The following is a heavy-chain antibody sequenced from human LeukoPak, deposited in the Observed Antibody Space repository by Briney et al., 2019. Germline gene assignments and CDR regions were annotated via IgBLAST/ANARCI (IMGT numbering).Heavy chain of an antibody. J-gene: IGHJ6*02. V-gene: IGHV3-33*01. CDR3: ARNHESYGMDD. CDR1: GFTFSSYG. Sequence: GGSLRLSCAASGFTFSSYGMHWVRQVPGKGLEWVAIIWYDGSNKYYGDSVKGRFTISRDQSKNTLYLEMNSLRVEDTAVYYCARNHESYGMDDWGQGTTVTVSS. CDR2: IWYDGSNK.